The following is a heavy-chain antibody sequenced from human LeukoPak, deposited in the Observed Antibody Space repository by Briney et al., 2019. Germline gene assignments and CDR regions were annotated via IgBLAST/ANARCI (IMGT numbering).Heavy chain of an antibody. CDR2: ISASGGST. CDR3: AASGVYSSSWYVGYYYYGMDV. V-gene: IGHV3-23*01. CDR1: GFTFSSYA. J-gene: IGHJ6*02. D-gene: IGHD6-13*01. Sequence: GGSLRLSCAASGFTFSSYAMSWVGQAPGKGLEWVSAISASGGSTYYADSVKGRFTISRDNCKNTLYLQMNSLRAEDTAVYYCAASGVYSSSWYVGYYYYGMDVWGQGTTVTVSS.